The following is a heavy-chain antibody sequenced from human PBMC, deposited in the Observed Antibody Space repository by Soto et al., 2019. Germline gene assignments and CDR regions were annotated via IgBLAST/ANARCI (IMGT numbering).Heavy chain of an antibody. CDR1: GGSISSGGYY. J-gene: IGHJ2*01. CDR2: IYYSGST. D-gene: IGHD3-9*01. V-gene: IGHV4-31*03. CDR3: ARGTEGHYDILTGYYNRYFDL. Sequence: SETLSLTCTVSGGSISSGGYYWSWIRQHPGKGLEWIGYIYYSGSTYYDPSLKSRVTISVDTSKNQFSLKLSSVTAADTAVYYCARGTEGHYDILTGYYNRYFDLWGRGTLVTVSS.